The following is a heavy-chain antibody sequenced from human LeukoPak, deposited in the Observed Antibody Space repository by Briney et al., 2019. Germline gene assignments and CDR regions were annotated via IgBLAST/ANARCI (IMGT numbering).Heavy chain of an antibody. D-gene: IGHD2-15*01. V-gene: IGHV4-34*01. Sequence: SETLSLTCAVYGGSFSGYYWSWIRQPPGKGLEWIGEINHSGSTNYNPSLKSRVTISVDTSKNQFSLKLSSVTAADTAVYYCARGVPRTYCSGGSCYPRLCAHAFDIWGQGTMVTVSS. CDR3: ARGVPRTYCSGGSCYPRLCAHAFDI. CDR2: INHSGST. J-gene: IGHJ3*02. CDR1: GGSFSGYY.